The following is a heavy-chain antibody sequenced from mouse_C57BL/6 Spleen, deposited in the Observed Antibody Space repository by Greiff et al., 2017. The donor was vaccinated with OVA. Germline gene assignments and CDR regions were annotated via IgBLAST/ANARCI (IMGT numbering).Heavy chain of an antibody. V-gene: IGHV3-6*01. CDR1: GYSITSGYY. D-gene: IGHD1-1*02. CDR3: AREGGGYYGYFDV. CDR2: ISYDGSN. Sequence: VQLQQSGPGLVKPSQSLSLTCSVTGYSITSGYYWNWIRQFPGNKLEWMGYISYDGSNNYNPSLKNRISITRDTSKNQFFLKLNSVTTEDTATYYCAREGGGYYGYFDVWGTGTTVTVSS. J-gene: IGHJ1*03.